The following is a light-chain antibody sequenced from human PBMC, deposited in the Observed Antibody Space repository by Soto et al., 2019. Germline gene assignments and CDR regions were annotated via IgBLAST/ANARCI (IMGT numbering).Light chain of an antibody. V-gene: IGKV4-1*01. J-gene: IGKJ5*01. CDR2: WAS. CDR1: QSILFSSNNKNC. CDR3: QQYYTTIT. Sequence: DIVMTQSPDSLAVSLGERVTINCKSSQSILFSSNNKNCLAWYQQKPGQPPKLLIYWASTRESGVPDRFSGSGSGTNFTLTISSLQAEDVAVYYCQQYYTTITFGQGTRLEIK.